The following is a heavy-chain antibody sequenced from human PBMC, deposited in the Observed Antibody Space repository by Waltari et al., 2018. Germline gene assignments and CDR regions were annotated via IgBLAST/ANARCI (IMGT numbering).Heavy chain of an antibody. D-gene: IGHD3-10*01. CDR2: IYYGGST. J-gene: IGHJ1*01. CDR1: GGSISSGDYY. CDR3: ARDIRGRAEYFQH. Sequence: QVQLQESGPGLVKPSQTLSLTCTVSGGSISSGDYYWSWIRQPPGKGLEWIGYIYYGGSTYYNPSLKSRVTISVDTSKNQFSLKLSSVTAADTAVYYCARDIRGRAEYFQHWGQGTLVTVSS. V-gene: IGHV4-30-4*08.